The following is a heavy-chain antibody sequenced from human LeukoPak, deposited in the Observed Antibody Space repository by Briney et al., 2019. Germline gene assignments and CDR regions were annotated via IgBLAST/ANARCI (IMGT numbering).Heavy chain of an antibody. D-gene: IGHD5-12*01. Sequence: GGSLRLSCAASGFTFSSYGMSWVRQAPGKGLEWVGRIKSKTDGGTIDYAAPVKGRFTISRDDSKSIAYLQMNSLKTEDTAVYYCGRDISAGYRDYYYMDVWGKGTTVTISS. J-gene: IGHJ6*03. V-gene: IGHV3-15*01. CDR3: GRDISAGYRDYYYMDV. CDR1: GFTFSSYG. CDR2: IKSKTDGGTI.